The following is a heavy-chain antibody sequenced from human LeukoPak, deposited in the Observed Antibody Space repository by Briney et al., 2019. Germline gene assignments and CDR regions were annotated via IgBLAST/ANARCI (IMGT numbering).Heavy chain of an antibody. J-gene: IGHJ3*02. V-gene: IGHV3-66*01. CDR2: IYSGGST. D-gene: IGHD4-17*01. CDR1: GFTVSSNY. CDR3: ARAPYGDYSGAFDI. Sequence: GGSLRLSCAASGFTVSSNYMSWVRQAPGKGLEWVSVIYSGGSTYYADSVKGRFTISRDNSKNTLYLQMSSLRAEDTAVYYCARAPYGDYSGAFDIWGQGTMVTVSS.